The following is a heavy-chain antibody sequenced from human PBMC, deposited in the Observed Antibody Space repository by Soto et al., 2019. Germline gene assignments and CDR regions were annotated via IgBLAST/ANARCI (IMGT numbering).Heavy chain of an antibody. D-gene: IGHD3-10*01. CDR2: IYHSGST. V-gene: IGHV4-4*02. CDR3: ARDRYYYGSGSYDNPEHYYYYGMDV. J-gene: IGHJ6*02. CDR1: SGSISSSNW. Sequence: SETLSLTCAVSSGSISSSNWWSWVRQPPGKGLEWIGEIYHSGSTNYNPSLKSRVTISVDKSKNQFSLKLSSVTAADTAVYYCARDRYYYGSGSYDNPEHYYYYGMDVWGQGTTVTVSS.